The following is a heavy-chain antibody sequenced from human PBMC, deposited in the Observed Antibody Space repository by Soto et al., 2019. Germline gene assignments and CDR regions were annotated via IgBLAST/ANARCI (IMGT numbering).Heavy chain of an antibody. CDR1: GFTFDDYA. D-gene: IGHD2-2*01. J-gene: IGHJ6*04. CDR3: AKDKEYCSSTSCYYGMDV. Sequence: PGGSLRLSCAASGFTFDDYAMHWVRQAPGKGLEWVSGISWNSGSIGYADSVKGRFTISRDNAKNSLYLQMNSLRAEDTALYYCAKDKEYCSSTSCYYGMDVWGKGTTVTVSS. V-gene: IGHV3-9*01. CDR2: ISWNSGSI.